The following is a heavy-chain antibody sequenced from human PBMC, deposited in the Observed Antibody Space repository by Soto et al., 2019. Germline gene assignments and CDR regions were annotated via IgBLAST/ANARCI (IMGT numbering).Heavy chain of an antibody. CDR2: IYYSGST. CDR3: ARSMTTVVTLDY. D-gene: IGHD4-17*01. CDR1: GGSISSSSYY. V-gene: IGHV4-39*01. Sequence: QLQLQESGPGLVKPSETLSLTCTVSGGSISSSSYYWGWIRQPPGKGLEWIGSIYYSGSTYYNPSLKSRVTISVDTSKNQFSLKLSSVTAAHTAVYYCARSMTTVVTLDYWGQGTLVTVSS. J-gene: IGHJ4*02.